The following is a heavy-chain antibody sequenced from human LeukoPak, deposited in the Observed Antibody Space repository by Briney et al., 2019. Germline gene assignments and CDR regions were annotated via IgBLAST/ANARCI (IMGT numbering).Heavy chain of an antibody. D-gene: IGHD3-9*01. CDR2: INRDGSER. J-gene: IGHJ6*02. V-gene: IGHV3-7*01. CDR3: ARDRWAILTGSENYYFYGMDV. CDR1: GFTFSNYW. Sequence: GGSLRLSCAASGFTFSNYWMTWVRQAPGKGLEWVANINRDGSERYYVDSVKGRFTISRDNAKNSLYLQMNSLRAEDTAVYYCARDRWAILTGSENYYFYGMDVWGQGTTVTVSS.